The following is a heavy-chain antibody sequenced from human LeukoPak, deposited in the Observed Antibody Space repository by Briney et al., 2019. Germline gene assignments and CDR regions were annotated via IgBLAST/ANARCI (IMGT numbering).Heavy chain of an antibody. V-gene: IGHV4-61*02. Sequence: SQTLSLTCTVSGGSISSGSYYWSWIRQPAGKGLEWIRRIYTSGSTNYNPSLKSRVTISVDTSKNQFSLKLSSVTAADTAVYYCAREGLGYCSGGSCYFNWFDPWGQGTLVTVSS. J-gene: IGHJ5*02. CDR1: GGSISSGSYY. CDR2: IYTSGST. CDR3: AREGLGYCSGGSCYFNWFDP. D-gene: IGHD2-15*01.